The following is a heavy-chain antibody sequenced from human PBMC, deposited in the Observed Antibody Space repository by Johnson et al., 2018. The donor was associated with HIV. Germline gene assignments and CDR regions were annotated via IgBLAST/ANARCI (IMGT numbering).Heavy chain of an antibody. D-gene: IGHD3-22*01. Sequence: QLVESGGGLVQSGGSLRLSCAAAGFTFNMYTMSWVRQAPGKGLEWVSALSGSGVTYYPGSVKGRFTISRENAKNSLYLQMNSLRAGDTAVYYCARGAYDSDAFDIWGQGTMVTVSS. CDR2: LSGSGVT. CDR1: GFTFNMYT. CDR3: ARGAYDSDAFDI. V-gene: IGHV3-13*01. J-gene: IGHJ3*02.